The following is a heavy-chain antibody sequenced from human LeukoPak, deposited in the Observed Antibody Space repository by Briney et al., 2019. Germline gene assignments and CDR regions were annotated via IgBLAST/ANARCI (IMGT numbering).Heavy chain of an antibody. J-gene: IGHJ4*02. CDR3: AKDQYDILTCYYDY. Sequence: AGGSLRLSCAASGFTFSSYAMSWVRQAPGKGLEWVSAISGSGGSTYYADSVKGRFTISRDNSKNTLYLQMNSLRAEDTAVYYCAKDQYDILTCYYDYWGQGTLVTVSS. CDR1: GFTFSSYA. V-gene: IGHV3-23*01. CDR2: ISGSGGST. D-gene: IGHD3-9*01.